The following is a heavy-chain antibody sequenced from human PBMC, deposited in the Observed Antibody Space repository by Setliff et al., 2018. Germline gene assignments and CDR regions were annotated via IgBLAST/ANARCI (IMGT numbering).Heavy chain of an antibody. CDR2: ISAYNGNT. V-gene: IGHV1-18*04. CDR3: ARDHDNPYYDYGDVDLSDYYYYGMDV. D-gene: IGHD4-17*01. J-gene: IGHJ6*02. CDR1: GYTFTSYY. Sequence: ASVKVSCKASGYTFTSYYIHWVRRAPGQGLEWMGWISAYNGNTNYAQKLQGRVTMTTDTSTSTAYMELSSLRSEDTAMYYCARDHDNPYYDYGDVDLSDYYYYGMDVWGQGTTVTVSS.